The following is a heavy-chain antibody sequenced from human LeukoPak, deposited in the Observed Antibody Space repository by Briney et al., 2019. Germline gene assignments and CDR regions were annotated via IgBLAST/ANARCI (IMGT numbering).Heavy chain of an antibody. V-gene: IGHV3-21*01. Sequence: PGGSLRLSCAASGFTFSSYSMNSVRQAPGKGLEWVSSISSSSSYIYYADSVKGRFTISRDNAKNSLYLQMNSLRAEDTAVYYCARESGVYCDSSDHFDYWGQGTLVTVSS. CDR2: ISSSSSYI. D-gene: IGHD3-22*01. J-gene: IGHJ4*02. CDR1: GFTFSSYS. CDR3: ARESGVYCDSSDHFDY.